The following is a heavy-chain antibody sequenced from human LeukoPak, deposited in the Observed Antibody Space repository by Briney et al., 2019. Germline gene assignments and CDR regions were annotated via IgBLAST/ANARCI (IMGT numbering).Heavy chain of an antibody. Sequence: WASVKVSCKVSGYTLTELSMHWVRQAPGKGFEWMGGFDPEDGETIYAQKFQGRVTMTEDTSTDTAYMELSSLRSEDTAVYYCATGLSGSGTHRYFDLWGRGTLVTVSS. J-gene: IGHJ2*01. CDR2: FDPEDGET. CDR1: GYTLTELS. V-gene: IGHV1-24*01. CDR3: ATGLSGSGTHRYFDL. D-gene: IGHD3-10*01.